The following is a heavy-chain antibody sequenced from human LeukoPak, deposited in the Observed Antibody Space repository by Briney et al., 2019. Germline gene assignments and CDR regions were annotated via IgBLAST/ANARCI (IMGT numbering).Heavy chain of an antibody. D-gene: IGHD2/OR15-2a*01. V-gene: IGHV1-2*02. CDR2: VNPYSGAT. CDR1: GYTFNGYY. CDR3: ARDDEFRDYFLDY. Sequence: ASVKVSCKASGYTFNGYYKHWVRQAPGQGLEWMGWVNPYSGATNHAQKFHGRVTLTRDTSINTAYMELSRLTSDDTAIYYCARDDEFRDYFLDYWGQGTLVTVSS. J-gene: IGHJ4*02.